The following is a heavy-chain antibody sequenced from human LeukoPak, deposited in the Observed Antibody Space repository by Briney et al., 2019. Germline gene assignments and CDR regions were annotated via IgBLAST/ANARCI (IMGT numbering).Heavy chain of an antibody. Sequence: PSETLSLTCAVYGGSFSGYYWSWIRQPPGKGLVWIGEINHSGSTNYNPSLKSRVTISVDTSKNQFSLKLSSVTAADTAVYYCARGYTRGTYSSRSPFDYWGQGTLVTVSS. CDR2: INHSGST. J-gene: IGHJ4*02. CDR1: GGSFSGYY. CDR3: ARGYTRGTYSSRSPFDY. D-gene: IGHD6-13*01. V-gene: IGHV4-34*01.